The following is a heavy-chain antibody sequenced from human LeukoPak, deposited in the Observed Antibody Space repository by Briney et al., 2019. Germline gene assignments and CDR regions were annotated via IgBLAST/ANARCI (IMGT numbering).Heavy chain of an antibody. CDR2: ISFDGNKK. CDR1: GFSLSTNA. CDR3: AKDRYSYAFEYSDS. Sequence: GGSLRLSCAASGFSLSTNAMHWVRQAPGKGLEWLTVISFDGNKKLYADSVRGRFTISRDNSKNTLSLQVSSLRTEDTAVYYCAKDRYSYAFEYSDSWGQGTLVTVSS. J-gene: IGHJ4*02. V-gene: IGHV3-30*18. D-gene: IGHD5-18*01.